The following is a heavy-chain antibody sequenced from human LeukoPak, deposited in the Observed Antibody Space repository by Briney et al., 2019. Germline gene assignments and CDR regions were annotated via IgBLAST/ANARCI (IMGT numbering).Heavy chain of an antibody. CDR1: GFTFSNAW. V-gene: IGHV3-15*01. Sequence: GGSLRLSCAASGFTFSNAWMSRVRQAPGKGLEWVGRIKSKTDGGTTDYAAPVKGRFTISRDDSKNTLYLQMNSLKTEDTAVYYCTTYCSSTSCYPDYWGQGTLVTVSS. J-gene: IGHJ4*02. CDR3: TTYCSSTSCYPDY. CDR2: IKSKTDGGTT. D-gene: IGHD2-2*01.